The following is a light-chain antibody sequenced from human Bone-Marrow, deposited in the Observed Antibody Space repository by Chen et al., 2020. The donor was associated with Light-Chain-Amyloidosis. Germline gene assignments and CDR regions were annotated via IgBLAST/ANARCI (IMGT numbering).Light chain of an antibody. CDR3: QQRSDWPPEFA. CDR1: HAMDTH. J-gene: IGKJ3*01. Sequence: QSPATLSRSPGETATLTCSAGHAMDTHLAWYQVKSGPPPRLLSYEASTRPADVPLRFSGSVSGTDFTRTSFGLESDAFALYYCQQRSDWPPEFAFGPGTRVDMK. CDR2: EAS. V-gene: IGKV3D-11*03.